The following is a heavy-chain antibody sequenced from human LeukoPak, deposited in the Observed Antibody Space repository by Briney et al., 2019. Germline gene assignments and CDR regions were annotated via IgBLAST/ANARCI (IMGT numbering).Heavy chain of an antibody. CDR2: IYTSGST. Sequence: SETLSLTSTVSGGSISDYYWSWIRQPAGKGLEGIGRIYTSGSTNYIPSLKTRVTMSVDTSKNQFSLRLSSVTAADTAVYYCARKGISALAGAFDIWGQGTMVTVSS. J-gene: IGHJ3*02. CDR3: ARKGISALAGAFDI. D-gene: IGHD2-21*01. V-gene: IGHV4-4*07. CDR1: GGSISDYY.